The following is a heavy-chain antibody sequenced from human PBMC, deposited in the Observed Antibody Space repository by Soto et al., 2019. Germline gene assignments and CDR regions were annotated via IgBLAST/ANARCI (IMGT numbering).Heavy chain of an antibody. Sequence: XESLKISLKGSGYSFNSYWLVWVRQMPGKGLDGMGIIYPGDPDTRYSPSFQGQVNISADKSISTAYLQWSSPKASDTAMYYCARAPSIAVAGGSYYYYGMDVWGQGTTVTGSS. D-gene: IGHD6-19*01. J-gene: IGHJ6*02. CDR3: ARAPSIAVAGGSYYYYGMDV. CDR2: IYPGDPDT. V-gene: IGHV5-51*01. CDR1: GYSFNSYW.